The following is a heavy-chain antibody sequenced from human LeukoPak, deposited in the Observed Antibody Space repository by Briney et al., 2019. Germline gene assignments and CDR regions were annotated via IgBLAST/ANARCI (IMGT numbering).Heavy chain of an antibody. CDR1: GGSISSGGYS. CDR2: IYYSGST. D-gene: IGHD3-10*01. Sequence: SETLSLTCTVSGGSISSGGYSWSWIRQPPGKGLEWIGYIYYSGSTYYNPSLKSRVTISVDTSKNQFSLKLSSVTAADTAVYYCARAGTMVRGVIAFDYWGQGTLVTVSS. V-gene: IGHV4-30-4*07. J-gene: IGHJ4*02. CDR3: ARAGTMVRGVIAFDY.